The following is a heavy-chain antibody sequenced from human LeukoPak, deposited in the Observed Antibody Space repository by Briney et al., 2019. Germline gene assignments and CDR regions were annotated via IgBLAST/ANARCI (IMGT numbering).Heavy chain of an antibody. V-gene: IGHV1-69*05. CDR1: GGTFSSYA. Sequence: ASVKVSCKASGGTFSSYAISWVRQAPGQGLEWMGRIIPIFGTASYAQKFQGRVTITTDESTSTAYMELSSLRSEDTAVYYCARDSTDSSSPYFDYWGQGTLVTVSS. J-gene: IGHJ4*02. D-gene: IGHD6-6*01. CDR2: IIPIFGTA. CDR3: ARDSTDSSSPYFDY.